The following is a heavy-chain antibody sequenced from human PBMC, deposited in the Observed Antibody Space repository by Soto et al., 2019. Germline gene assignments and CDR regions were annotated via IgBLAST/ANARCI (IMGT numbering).Heavy chain of an antibody. CDR3: ARRSSSWSEGPLNFDY. V-gene: IGHV4-39*01. CDR2: IYYSGST. J-gene: IGHJ4*02. Sequence: SETLSLTCTVSGGSISSSSYYWGWIRQPPGKGLEWIGSIYYSGSTYYNPSLKSRVTISVDTSKNQFSLKLSSVTAADTAVYYCARRSSSWSEGPLNFDYWGQGTLVTVSS. D-gene: IGHD6-13*01. CDR1: GGSISSSSYY.